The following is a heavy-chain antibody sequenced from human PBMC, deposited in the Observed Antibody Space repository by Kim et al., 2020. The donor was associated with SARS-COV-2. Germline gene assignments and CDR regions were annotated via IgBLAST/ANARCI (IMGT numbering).Heavy chain of an antibody. CDR3: AKDGGNYYDRTGSFYWYFDL. D-gene: IGHD3-22*01. CDR2: INGRGVTT. Sequence: GGSLRLSCAASGFTFSNYAMTWVRQPPGKGLEWVSGINGRGVTTYYADSVKGRFTISRDNSKNTLYLQMNSLRAEDTAVYYCAKDGGNYYDRTGSFYWYFDLWGRGTLVTVSS. CDR1: GFTFSNYA. J-gene: IGHJ2*01. V-gene: IGHV3-23*01.